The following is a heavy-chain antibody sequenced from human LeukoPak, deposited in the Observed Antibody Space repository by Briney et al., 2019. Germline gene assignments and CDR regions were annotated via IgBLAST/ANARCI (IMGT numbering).Heavy chain of an antibody. CDR2: IIPLFGTA. J-gene: IGHJ4*02. CDR3: ARDPSSGWYLEYYFDY. V-gene: IGHV1-69*05. D-gene: IGHD6-19*01. CDR1: GGTFSSYA. Sequence: GASVKVSCKASGGTFSSYAISWVRQAPGQGLEWMGRIIPLFGTANYAQKFQGRVTITTDESTITAYMELSSLRAEDTAVYYCARDPSSGWYLEYYFDYWGQGTLVTVSS.